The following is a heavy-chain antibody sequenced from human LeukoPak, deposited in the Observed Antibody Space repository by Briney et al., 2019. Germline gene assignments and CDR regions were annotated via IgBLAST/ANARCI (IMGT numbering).Heavy chain of an antibody. CDR3: AREGQYGDTAMVLNYYYGMDV. D-gene: IGHD5-18*01. J-gene: IGHJ6*02. CDR2: INSDGSST. CDR1: GFTFSSYW. Sequence: GGSLRLSCAASGFTFSSYWMHWVRQAPGKGLVWVSRINSDGSSTSYADSVKGRFTISRDNAKNTLYLQMNSLRAEDTAVYYCAREGQYGDTAMVLNYYYGMDVWGQGTTVTVSS. V-gene: IGHV3-74*01.